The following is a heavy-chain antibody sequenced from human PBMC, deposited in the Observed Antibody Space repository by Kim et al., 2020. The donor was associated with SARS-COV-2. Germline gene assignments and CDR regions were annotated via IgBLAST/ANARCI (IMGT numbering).Heavy chain of an antibody. Sequence: AQKFQGRVTMTRDTSISPAYMGLSRLRPDDTVVYYCARARWQQLAYFDYWGQGTLVTVSS. V-gene: IGHV1-2*05. D-gene: IGHD6-13*01. J-gene: IGHJ4*02. CDR3: ARARWQQLAYFDY.